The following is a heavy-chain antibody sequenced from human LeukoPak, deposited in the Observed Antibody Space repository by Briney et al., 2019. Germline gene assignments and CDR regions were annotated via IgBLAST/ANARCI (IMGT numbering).Heavy chain of an antibody. CDR1: GFTFGSYA. J-gene: IGHJ3*02. CDR3: AKGRDSMIVVVIDAFDI. D-gene: IGHD3-22*01. Sequence: GGSLRLSCAASGFTFGSYAMSWVRQAPGKGLEWVSAISGSGGSTYYADSVKGRFTISRDNSKNTLYLQMNSLRAEDTAVYYCAKGRDSMIVVVIDAFDIWGQGTMVTVSS. V-gene: IGHV3-23*01. CDR2: ISGSGGST.